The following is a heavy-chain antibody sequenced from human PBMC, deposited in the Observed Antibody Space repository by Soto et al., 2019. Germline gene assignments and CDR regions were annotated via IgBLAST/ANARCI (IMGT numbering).Heavy chain of an antibody. V-gene: IGHV3-21*01. D-gene: IGHD4-17*01. CDR2: ISSSSYI. CDR1: GFTFSSYS. J-gene: IGHJ6*02. CDR3: ARDLPTLAWYYGMDV. Sequence: PGGSLRLSCAASGFTFSSYSMNLVRQAPGKGLEWVSSISSSSYIYYADSVKGRFTISRDNAKNSLYLQMNSLRAEDTAVYYCARDLPTLAWYYGMDVWGQGTTVTVSS.